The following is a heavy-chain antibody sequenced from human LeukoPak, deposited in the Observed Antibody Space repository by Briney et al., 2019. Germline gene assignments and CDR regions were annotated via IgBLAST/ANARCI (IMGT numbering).Heavy chain of an antibody. CDR3: ARERRSGYDGSFDY. V-gene: IGHV1-69*05. Sequence: ASVKVSCKASGGSFSSYAIIWVRQAPGQGLEWMGGIIPFFKTANYAQNFQGRVTITTDESTSTAYMELSSLRSEDTAVYYCARERRSGYDGSFDYWGQGTLVTVSS. J-gene: IGHJ4*02. CDR2: IIPFFKTA. CDR1: GGSFSSYA. D-gene: IGHD5-12*01.